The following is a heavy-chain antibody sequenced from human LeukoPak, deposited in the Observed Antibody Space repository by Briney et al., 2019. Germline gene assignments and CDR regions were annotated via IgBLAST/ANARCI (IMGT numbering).Heavy chain of an antibody. Sequence: SETLSLTCTVSGGSISSNDYYWGWVRQPPGKGLEWIGSIFYSGSTYYNPSLRSRVTISVDTSKNQFSLKLSSVTAADTAMYFSARHWRYYSYSTDAWGRGTTVTVSS. CDR2: IFYSGST. V-gene: IGHV4-39*01. CDR1: GGSISSNDYY. J-gene: IGHJ6*03. CDR3: ARHWRYYSYSTDA.